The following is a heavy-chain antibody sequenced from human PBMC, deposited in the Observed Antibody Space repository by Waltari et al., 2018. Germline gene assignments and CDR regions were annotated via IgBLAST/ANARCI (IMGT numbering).Heavy chain of an antibody. CDR2: ISWNSGSI. J-gene: IGHJ4*02. CDR1: GFTFDDYA. Sequence: EVQLVESGGGLVQPGRSLRLSCAASGFTFDDYAMHWVRQAPGKGLEWVSGISWNSGSIGYADSVKGRVTISRDNAKNSLYLQMNSLRAEDTALYYCAKDSWQQLEVGIFDYWGQGTLVTVSS. CDR3: AKDSWQQLEVGIFDY. V-gene: IGHV3-9*01. D-gene: IGHD6-13*01.